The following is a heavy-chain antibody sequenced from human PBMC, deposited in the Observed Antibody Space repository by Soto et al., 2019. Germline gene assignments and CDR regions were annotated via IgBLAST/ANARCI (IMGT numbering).Heavy chain of an antibody. CDR1: GGSISSSSYY. CDR2: IYYSGST. J-gene: IGHJ4*02. CDR3: ARQESITGTTLFYFDY. Sequence: SETLSLTCTVSGGSISSSSYYWGWIRQPPGKGLEWIGSIYYSGSTYYNPSLKSRVTISVDTSKNQFSLKLSSVTAADTAVYYCARQESITGTTLFYFDYWGQGTLVTVSS. D-gene: IGHD1-7*01. V-gene: IGHV4-39*01.